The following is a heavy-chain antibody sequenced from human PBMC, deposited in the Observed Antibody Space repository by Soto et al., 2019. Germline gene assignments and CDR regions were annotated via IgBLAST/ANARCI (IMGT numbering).Heavy chain of an antibody. CDR1: GFVLRDLQ. CDR3: ARDNLAFQGAFDL. J-gene: IGHJ4*02. Sequence: GWLRRGCSASGFVLRDLQVNWVLQAPGGGLEWLSSITGTSAFTEYAESIEGRFTISRDNPNKLLFLHMDNLRPEDTAVYYCARDNLAFQGAFDLWGQGTLVTVYS. CDR2: ITGTSAFT. D-gene: IGHD3-16*01. V-gene: IGHV3-21*01.